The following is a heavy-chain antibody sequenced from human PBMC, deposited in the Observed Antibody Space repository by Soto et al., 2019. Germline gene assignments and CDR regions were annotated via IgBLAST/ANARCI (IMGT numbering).Heavy chain of an antibody. Sequence: QVQLVESGGGVVQPGRSLRLSCAASGFTFSSYGMHWVRQAPGKGLEWVAVISYDGSNKYYADSVKGRFTISRDNSKNTLYLQMNSLRAEDTVVYYCAKALLNIVLVPAAINYYGMDVWGQGTTVTVSS. CDR3: AKALLNIVLVPAAINYYGMDV. J-gene: IGHJ6*02. CDR1: GFTFSSYG. CDR2: ISYDGSNK. D-gene: IGHD2-2*01. V-gene: IGHV3-30*18.